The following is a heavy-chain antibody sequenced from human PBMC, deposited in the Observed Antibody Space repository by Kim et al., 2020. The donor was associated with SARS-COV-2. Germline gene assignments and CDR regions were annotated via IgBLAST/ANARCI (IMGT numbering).Heavy chain of an antibody. CDR1: GFTFSSYS. Sequence: GGSLRLSCAASGFTFSSYSMNWVRQAPGKGLEWVSSISSSSSYIYYADSVKGRFTISRDNAKNSLYLQMNSLRAEDTAVYYCARDLAVAGMGLGYFDYWGQGTLVTVSS. CDR2: ISSSSSYI. J-gene: IGHJ4*02. D-gene: IGHD6-19*01. CDR3: ARDLAVAGMGLGYFDY. V-gene: IGHV3-21*01.